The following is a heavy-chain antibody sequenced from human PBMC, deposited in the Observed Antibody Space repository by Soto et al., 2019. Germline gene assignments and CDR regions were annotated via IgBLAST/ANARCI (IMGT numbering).Heavy chain of an antibody. V-gene: IGHV4-4*07. CDR3: ARGGSTHYYYGLDV. J-gene: IGHJ6*02. Sequence: SQTLSLTCTVSGGSISGFFWTWVRQPPGMPLEGLGHVAASGSTAYNPSLRSRLSLSLDVSKNRFSLELTSVTAADTATYFCARGGSTHYYYGLDVWGQGTTVTVSS. CDR1: GGSISGFF. CDR2: VAASGST.